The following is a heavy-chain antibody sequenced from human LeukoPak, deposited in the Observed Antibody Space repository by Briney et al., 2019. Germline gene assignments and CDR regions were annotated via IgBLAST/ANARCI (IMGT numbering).Heavy chain of an antibody. D-gene: IGHD6-13*01. V-gene: IGHV3-30*04. CDR2: ISYDGSNK. CDR3: ARAQYSSSYPFDY. Sequence: GRSLRLSCAASGLTFSSYAMHWVRQAPGKGLEWVAVISYDGSNKYYADSVKGRFTISRDNSKNTLYLQMNSLRAEDTAVYYCARAQYSSSYPFDYWGQGTLVTVSS. CDR1: GLTFSSYA. J-gene: IGHJ4*02.